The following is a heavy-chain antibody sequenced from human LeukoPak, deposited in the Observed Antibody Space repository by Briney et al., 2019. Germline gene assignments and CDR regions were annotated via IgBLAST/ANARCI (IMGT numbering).Heavy chain of an antibody. CDR2: IHPGDSDT. CDR1: GYSFTSYW. D-gene: IGHD6-13*01. J-gene: IGHJ4*02. V-gene: IGHV5-51*01. Sequence: GESLKISCKGSGYSFTSYWIGWVRQMPGKGLEWMGIIHPGDSDTRYSPSFQGQVTISADKSISTAYLQWSSLKASDTAMYYCARHGQSGRYSSSWYGNYWGQGTLVTVSS. CDR3: ARHGQSGRYSSSWYGNY.